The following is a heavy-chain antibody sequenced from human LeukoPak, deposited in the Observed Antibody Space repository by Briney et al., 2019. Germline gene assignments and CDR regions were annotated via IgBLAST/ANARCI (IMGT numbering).Heavy chain of an antibody. Sequence: GGSLRPSGVAPGFSLGGFAMHWFRQAPGKGGLEWVTMISYDGRDQYYADSVKGRFTISRDDSKNTLFLQMNSLRVEDTAMYHCARIGLGVSFGSGFDYWGQGTLVTVTS. CDR2: ISYDGRDQ. D-gene: IGHD3-10*01. J-gene: IGHJ4*02. V-gene: IGHV3-30-3*01. CDR1: GFSLGGFA. CDR3: ARIGLGVSFGSGFDY.